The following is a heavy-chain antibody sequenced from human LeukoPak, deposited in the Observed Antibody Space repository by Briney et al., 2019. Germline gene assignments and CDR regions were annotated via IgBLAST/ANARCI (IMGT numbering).Heavy chain of an antibody. CDR2: ISWNSGDM. CDR1: GFTFADYG. D-gene: IGHD6-19*01. J-gene: IGHJ4*02. V-gene: IGHV3-9*01. Sequence: GGSLRLSCAAAGFTFADYGMHWVRQAPGKGLEWVSGISWNSGDMGYADSVKGRFTISRDKVKNSLYLQMNSLRAEHTALYYCVKTRPHSRAWFDFWGQGALLT. CDR3: VKTRPHSRAWFDF.